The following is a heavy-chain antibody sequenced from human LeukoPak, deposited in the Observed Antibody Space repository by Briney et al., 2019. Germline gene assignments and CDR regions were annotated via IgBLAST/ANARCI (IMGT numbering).Heavy chain of an antibody. CDR2: IWYDGSDK. CDR3: ARDPERIDGGGYYLDY. D-gene: IGHD3-22*01. V-gene: IGHV3-33*01. Sequence: GGSLRLSCAASGFSFSSHDKHWVRQAPGKGLEWVAVIWYDGSDKYYVDSVKGRFTISRDNSKSTLYLQMNSLRVDDTAVYYCARDPERIDGGGYYLDYWGQGTLVTVSS. J-gene: IGHJ4*02. CDR1: GFSFSSHD.